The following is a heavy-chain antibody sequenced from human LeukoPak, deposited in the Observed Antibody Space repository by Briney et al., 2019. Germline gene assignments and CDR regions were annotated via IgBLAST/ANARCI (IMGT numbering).Heavy chain of an antibody. CDR3: ARAGYCSSTTCLYFDY. Sequence: PGGSLRLSCGACVFIFSIYAMSWVRGSPGKGLECVSVIYSGGSTYYADSVKGRFTISTDNSKNTLYLQMNSLRAEEKAVYYCARAGYCSSTTCLYFDYWAQGTLVTVSS. J-gene: IGHJ4*02. V-gene: IGHV3-66*01. D-gene: IGHD2-2*01. CDR2: IYSGGST. CDR1: VFIFSIYA.